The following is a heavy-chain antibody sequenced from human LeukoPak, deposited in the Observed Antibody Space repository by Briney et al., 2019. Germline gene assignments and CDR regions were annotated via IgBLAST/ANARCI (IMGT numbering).Heavy chain of an antibody. CDR1: GGTFSNYA. D-gene: IGHD3/OR15-3a*01. V-gene: IGHV1-2*02. CDR2: INPNSGGT. J-gene: IGHJ1*01. Sequence: ASVKVSCKASGGTFSNYAINWVRQAPGQGLEWMGWINPNSGGTNYAQKFQGRVTMTRDTSITTAYMELTSLRSDDTAVYYCARVEGPDLWFFQHWGQGTLVTVSS. CDR3: ARVEGPDLWFFQH.